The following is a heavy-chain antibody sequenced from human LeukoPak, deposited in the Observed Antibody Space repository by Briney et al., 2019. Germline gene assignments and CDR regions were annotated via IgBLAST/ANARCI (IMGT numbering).Heavy chain of an antibody. CDR1: GFTFSSYE. CDR3: ARGVSSGWYPRYYYYYYMDV. D-gene: IGHD6-19*01. Sequence: GGSLRLSCAASGFTFSSYEMNWVRQAPGKGLEWVSYISSSGSTIYYADSVKGRFTISRDNAKNSLYLQMNSLRAEDTAVYYCARGVSSGWYPRYYYYYYMDVWGKGTTVTVSS. V-gene: IGHV3-48*03. CDR2: ISSSGSTI. J-gene: IGHJ6*03.